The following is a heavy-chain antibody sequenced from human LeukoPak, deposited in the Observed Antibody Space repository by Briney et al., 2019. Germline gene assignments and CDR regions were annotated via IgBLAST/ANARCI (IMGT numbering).Heavy chain of an antibody. V-gene: IGHV4-34*01. Sequence: SETLSLTCAVYGGSLSGYYWSWIRQPPGKGLEWIGEINHSGSTNYNPSLKSRVTISVDTSKNQFSLKLSSVTAADTAVYYCARGVSWSGRVAFDIWGQGTMVTVSS. CDR3: ARGVSWSGRVAFDI. D-gene: IGHD6-25*01. CDR2: INHSGST. CDR1: GGSLSGYY. J-gene: IGHJ3*02.